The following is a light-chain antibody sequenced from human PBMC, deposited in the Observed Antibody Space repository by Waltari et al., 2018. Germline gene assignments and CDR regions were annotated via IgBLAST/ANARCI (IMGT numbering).Light chain of an antibody. CDR1: SSDVGGYNS. V-gene: IGLV2-14*01. CDR2: DVN. CDR3: SSYTSSSTWV. Sequence: QSALTQPASVSGSPGQSITISCTGTSSDVGGYNSVSWYQQHPGKAPKLMISDVNKRPSGISNRFSGSKSGNTASLTISGLQAEDEADYYCSSYTSSSTWVFGGGTKLTVL. J-gene: IGLJ3*02.